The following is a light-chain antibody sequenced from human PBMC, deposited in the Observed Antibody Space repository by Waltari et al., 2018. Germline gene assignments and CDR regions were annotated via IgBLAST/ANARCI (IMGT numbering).Light chain of an antibody. V-gene: IGLV2-11*01. CDR3: CSYAGSYTLV. CDR1: SSDVGGYNY. CDR2: DVS. J-gene: IGLJ2*01. Sequence: QSALPQPRSVSGSPGQSATISCTGTSSDVGGYNYVSWYQQHPGKAPKLMSYDVSKRPSGVPDRFSGSKSGNTAARTSSGLQAEYDADYYCCSYAGSYTLVFGGGTNLTVL.